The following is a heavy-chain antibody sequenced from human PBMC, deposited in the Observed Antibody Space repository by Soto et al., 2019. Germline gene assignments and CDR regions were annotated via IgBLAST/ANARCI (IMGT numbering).Heavy chain of an antibody. V-gene: IGHV6-1*01. J-gene: IGHJ3*01. D-gene: IGHD5-12*01. CDR1: GGSVSTNSDA. CDR2: TYYRSKWYN. CDR3: ARVPNPFRLKIGYEDALDF. Sequence: LSLTCAISGGSVSTNSDAWNWIKQSPSRGFEWLGRTYYRSKWYNDYVVSVKSRITINLDTSKNQFSLQLNSVTPEDTAVYYCARVPNPFRLKIGYEDALDFWGQGTMVTVSS.